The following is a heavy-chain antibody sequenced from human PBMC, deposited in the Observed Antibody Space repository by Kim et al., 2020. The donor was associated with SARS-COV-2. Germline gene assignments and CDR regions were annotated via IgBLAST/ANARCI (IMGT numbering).Heavy chain of an antibody. Sequence: SETLSLTCTVSGDRISSGDNYWSWIRQPPGKGLEWIGYIYYSGTTYYNPSLKSRVTISVDTSKNQFSLKMNSVTAADTAVYYCARVGVMVRGRYFDYWGQGTLVTVSS. J-gene: IGHJ4*02. CDR1: GDRISSGDNY. CDR3: ARVGVMVRGRYFDY. D-gene: IGHD3-10*01. V-gene: IGHV4-30-4*01. CDR2: IYYSGTT.